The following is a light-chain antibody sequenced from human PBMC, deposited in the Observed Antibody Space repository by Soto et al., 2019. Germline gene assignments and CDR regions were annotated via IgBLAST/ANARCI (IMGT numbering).Light chain of an antibody. CDR2: GAS. CDR1: QSVGSH. CDR3: QQYNNWPIT. J-gene: IGKJ5*01. Sequence: IPQAPYTLSLPPRERPTLSCRASQSVGSHLAWYQQRPGQAPRLLIYGASTRATGIPARFSGSGSGTEFTLTISSLQSEDFAVYYCQQYNNWPITFGQGTRLENK. V-gene: IGKV3-15*01.